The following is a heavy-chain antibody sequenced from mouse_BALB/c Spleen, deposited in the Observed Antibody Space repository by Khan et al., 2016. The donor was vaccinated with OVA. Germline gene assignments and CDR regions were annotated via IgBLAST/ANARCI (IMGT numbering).Heavy chain of an antibody. CDR1: LFTFTDYY. Sequence: EVELVASGCFFFPPFFSLRLSFATSLFTFTDYYMTWVRQPPGKALEWLGFIRDKANGYTTEYSASVRGRFTISRDNSQSILYLQMNSLRAEDSATYYCARELEFYAMDYWGQGTSVTVSS. V-gene: IGHV7-3*02. CDR3: ARELEFYAMDY. CDR2: IRDKANGYTT. J-gene: IGHJ4*01.